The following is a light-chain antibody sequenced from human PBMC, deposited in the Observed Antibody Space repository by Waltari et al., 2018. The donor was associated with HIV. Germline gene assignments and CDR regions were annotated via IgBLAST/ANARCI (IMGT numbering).Light chain of an antibody. CDR2: AAS. V-gene: IGKV1-39*01. J-gene: IGKJ2*01. Sequence: DIQMTQSPSSLSASVGDTVTITCRASQSISSYLNWYQQKPGKAPKLLIYAASILQSGVPSRFSGSGSVTDFTLTISSLQPEDFATFFWQQSYHPLREVFGQGTKLEIK. CDR3: QQSYHPLREV. CDR1: QSISSY.